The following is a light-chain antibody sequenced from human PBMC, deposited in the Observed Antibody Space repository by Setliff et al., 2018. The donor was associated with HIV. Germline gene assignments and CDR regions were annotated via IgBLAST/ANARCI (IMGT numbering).Light chain of an antibody. CDR3: SSYTSSSTYV. CDR2: DVS. Sequence: QSALTQPASVSGSPGQSITISCTGTSSDVGGYRYVSWYQQHPGKAPKLMIYDVSKRPSGVSNRFSGSKSGNTASLTISGLQAEDEADFYCSSYTSSSTYVFGTGTKVNVL. CDR1: SSDVGGYRY. V-gene: IGLV2-14*01. J-gene: IGLJ1*01.